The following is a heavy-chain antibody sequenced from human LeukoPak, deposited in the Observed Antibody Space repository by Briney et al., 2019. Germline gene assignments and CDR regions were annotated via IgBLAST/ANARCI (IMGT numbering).Heavy chain of an antibody. CDR2: INPNSGGT. D-gene: IGHD3-3*01. V-gene: IGHV1-2*06. CDR1: GYTFTGYY. Sequence: ASVKVSCKASGYTFTGYYMHWVRQAPGQGLEWMGRINPNSGGTNYAQKFQSRVTVTRDTSISTAYMELSRLRFDDTAVYYCARSSNPFSDFWSGYGAGGYWGQGTLVTVSS. J-gene: IGHJ4*02. CDR3: ARSSNPFSDFWSGYGAGGY.